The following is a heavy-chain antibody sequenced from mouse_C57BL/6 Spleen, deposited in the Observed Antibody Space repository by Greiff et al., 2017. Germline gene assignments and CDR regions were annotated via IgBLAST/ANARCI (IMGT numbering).Heavy chain of an antibody. Sequence: VHVKQSGPELVKPGASVKISCKASGYTFTDYYMNWVKQSHGKSLEWIGDINPNNGGTSYNQKFKGKATLTVDKSSSTAYMELRSLTSEDSAVYYCARDDYEAWFAYWGQGTLVTVSA. V-gene: IGHV1-26*01. J-gene: IGHJ3*01. CDR2: INPNNGGT. D-gene: IGHD2-4*01. CDR1: GYTFTDYY. CDR3: ARDDYEAWFAY.